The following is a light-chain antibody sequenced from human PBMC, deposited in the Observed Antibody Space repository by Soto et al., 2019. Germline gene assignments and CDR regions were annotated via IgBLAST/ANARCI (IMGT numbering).Light chain of an antibody. Sequence: EIVMTQSPATLSVSPGERATLSCRASQSVSSNLAWYQQKPGQAPRLLIYGASTRATGIPARLSGSGSGTELTLTISSLQSEDFAVYYCQQYNNWPLSFTFGPGTKVDIK. J-gene: IGKJ3*01. CDR1: QSVSSN. CDR2: GAS. CDR3: QQYNNWPLSFT. V-gene: IGKV3-15*01.